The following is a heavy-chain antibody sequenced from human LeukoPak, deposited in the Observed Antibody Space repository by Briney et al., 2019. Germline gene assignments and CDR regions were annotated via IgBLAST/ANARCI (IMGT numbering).Heavy chain of an antibody. CDR1: GYTFTSYG. V-gene: IGHV1-18*01. CDR3: ARDGYCSSTSCYTAGYYYYYYMDV. D-gene: IGHD2-2*02. CDR2: ISAYNGNT. Sequence: GASVKVSCKASGYTFTSYGISWVRQAPGQGLEWMGWISAYNGNTNYAQKLQGRVTMTTDTSTSTAYMELSRLRSDDTAVYYCARDGYCSSTSCYTAGYYYYYYMDVWGKGTTVTVSS. J-gene: IGHJ6*03.